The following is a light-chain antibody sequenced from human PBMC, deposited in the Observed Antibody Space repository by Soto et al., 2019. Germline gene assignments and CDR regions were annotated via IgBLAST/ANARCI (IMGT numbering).Light chain of an antibody. Sequence: DIQLTQSPSFLSASVGDRVTITCRASQGISSYLAWYQQKPGKAPKLLIYAASTLQSGVPSRFSGSGSGTEFTLTISSLQPEDFATYSCQQLNNYRTWTFGQGTKVEIK. J-gene: IGKJ1*01. CDR1: QGISSY. CDR2: AAS. V-gene: IGKV1-9*01. CDR3: QQLNNYRTWT.